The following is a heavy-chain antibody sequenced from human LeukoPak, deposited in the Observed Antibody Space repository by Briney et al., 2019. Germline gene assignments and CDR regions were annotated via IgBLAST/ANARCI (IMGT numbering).Heavy chain of an antibody. Sequence: PSETLSLTCTVSGGSVSSYYWSWLRQPPGKGLEGVGYIYYSGSTNYNPSLESRVTISVDTSKNQFSLKLSSVTAADTAVYYCARDIAAAGTHFDYWGQGILVTVSS. CDR3: ARDIAAAGTHFDY. V-gene: IGHV4-59*02. CDR1: GGSVSSYY. CDR2: IYYSGST. J-gene: IGHJ4*02. D-gene: IGHD6-13*01.